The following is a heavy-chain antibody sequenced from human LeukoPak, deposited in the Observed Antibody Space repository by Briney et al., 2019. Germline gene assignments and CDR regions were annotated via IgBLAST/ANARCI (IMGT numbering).Heavy chain of an antibody. J-gene: IGHJ4*02. CDR2: IYPADSDT. Sequence: GESLKIFCKVSGYSSTDYWIGWVRQMPGKGLEWMGIIYPADSDTKYSPSFQGQVTISADKSISTAYLQWSSLKASDTAMYYCARRLGNTEDFGYWGQGTLVTVSS. CDR1: GYSSTDYW. CDR3: ARRLGNTEDFGY. D-gene: IGHD3-9*01. V-gene: IGHV5-51*01.